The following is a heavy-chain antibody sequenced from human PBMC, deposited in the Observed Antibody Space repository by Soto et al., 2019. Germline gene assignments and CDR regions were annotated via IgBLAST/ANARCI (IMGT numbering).Heavy chain of an antibody. Sequence: GASVKVSCKASGYAFTSYYMHWVRQAPGQGLEWMGIINPSGGSTSYAQKFQGRVTMTRDTSTSTVYMELSSLRSEDTAVYYRARSGSYYYFDYWGQGTLVTVSS. D-gene: IGHD1-26*01. CDR2: INPSGGST. CDR3: ARSGSYYYFDY. J-gene: IGHJ4*02. V-gene: IGHV1-46*01. CDR1: GYAFTSYY.